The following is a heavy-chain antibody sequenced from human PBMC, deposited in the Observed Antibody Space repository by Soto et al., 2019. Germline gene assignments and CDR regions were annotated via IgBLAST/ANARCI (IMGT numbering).Heavy chain of an antibody. CDR2: AFHTGGT. V-gene: IGHV4-59*01. D-gene: IGHD5-12*01. CDR3: ASSELATLRDTEYFHH. Sequence: SETLSLTCTFSNDSIRRYYWSLIRQPPGRGLEWIGYAFHTGGTNYNPSLKSRVTISVDSSKSQFALKLTSVTAADTAVYFCASSELATLRDTEYFHHWGQGTLVTVSS. CDR1: NDSIRRYY. J-gene: IGHJ1*01.